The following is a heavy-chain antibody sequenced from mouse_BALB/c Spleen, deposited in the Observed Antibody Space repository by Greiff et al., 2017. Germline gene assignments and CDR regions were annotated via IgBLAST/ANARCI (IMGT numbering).Heavy chain of an antibody. J-gene: IGHJ2*01. CDR2: ISSGGST. Sequence: EVQHVESGGGLVKPGGSLKLSCAASGFTFSSYAMSWVRQTPEKRLEWVASISSGGSTYYPDSVKGRFTISRDNARNILYLQMSSLRSEDTAMYYCARGLLRYFDYWGQGTTLTVSS. CDR1: GFTFSSYA. CDR3: ARGLLRYFDY. D-gene: IGHD1-1*01. V-gene: IGHV5-6-5*01.